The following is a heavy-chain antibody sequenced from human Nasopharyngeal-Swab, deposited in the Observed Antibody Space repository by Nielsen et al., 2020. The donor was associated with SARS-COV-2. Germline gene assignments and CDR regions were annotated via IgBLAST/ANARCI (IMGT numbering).Heavy chain of an antibody. D-gene: IGHD4-17*01. CDR3: ARAKYGDPYYYYYYMDV. J-gene: IGHJ6*03. Sequence: GESLKISCSASGFPFSSYSMNWVRQAPGKGLEWVSYISSSSSTIYYADSVKGRFTISRDNAKNSLYLQMNSLRAEDTAVYYCARAKYGDPYYYYYYMDVWGKGTTVTVSS. CDR2: ISSSSSTI. CDR1: GFPFSSYS. V-gene: IGHV3-48*04.